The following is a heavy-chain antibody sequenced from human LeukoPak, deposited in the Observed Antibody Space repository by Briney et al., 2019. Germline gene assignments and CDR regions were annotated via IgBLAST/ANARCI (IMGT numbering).Heavy chain of an antibody. CDR1: GFTFDDYA. V-gene: IGHV3-20*04. Sequence: GGSLRLSCAATGFTFDDYAMIWVRQPPGKGLEWVSDINWNGGSTNYADSVKGRFTISRDNAKNSLYLQMNSLWPEDTAVYYCVKDHGGHGPDSWGQGTLVTVSS. J-gene: IGHJ5*02. D-gene: IGHD5-12*01. CDR2: INWNGGST. CDR3: VKDHGGHGPDS.